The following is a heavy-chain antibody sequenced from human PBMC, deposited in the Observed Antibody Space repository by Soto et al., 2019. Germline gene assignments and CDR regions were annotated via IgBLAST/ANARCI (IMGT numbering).Heavy chain of an antibody. CDR3: ARVLKNCSGGSCYRWANYYYMDV. D-gene: IGHD2-15*01. CDR2: ISSSSSTI. J-gene: IGHJ6*03. CDR1: GFTFSSYS. Sequence: GGSLRLSCAASGFTFSSYSMNWVRQAPGKGLEWVSYISSSSSTIYYADSVKGRFTISRDNAKNSLYRQMNSLRAEDTAVYYCARVLKNCSGGSCYRWANYYYMDVWGKGTTVTVSS. V-gene: IGHV3-48*01.